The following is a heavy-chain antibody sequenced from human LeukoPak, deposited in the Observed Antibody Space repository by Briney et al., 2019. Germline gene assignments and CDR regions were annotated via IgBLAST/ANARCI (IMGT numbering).Heavy chain of an antibody. CDR1: GFTFSSYS. J-gene: IGHJ3*02. D-gene: IGHD2-2*01. CDR2: ISSSSSYI. V-gene: IGHV3-21*01. CDR3: ARVSSTSSNAFDI. Sequence: PGGSLRLSCAASGFTFSSYSMNWVRQAPGKGLEWVSSISSSSSYIYYADSVKGRFTISRDNAKNSLYLQMNSLRAEDTAVYYCARVSSTSSNAFDIWGQGTMVTASS.